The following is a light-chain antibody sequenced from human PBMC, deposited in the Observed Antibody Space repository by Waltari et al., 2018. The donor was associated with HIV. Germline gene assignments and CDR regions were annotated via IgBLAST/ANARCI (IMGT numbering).Light chain of an antibody. J-gene: IGLJ2*01. Sequence: QSALTQPASVSGSPGQSITIPCTGTSRGVGNYDLVSWYQQHPGKHPKVMIYEVRNRPAGGSNRCSGSKSCNTASLTISGLQSADEAAYYCCSYATSSTVLFGGGTKLTVL. V-gene: IGLV2-23*02. CDR1: SRGVGNYDL. CDR2: EVR. CDR3: CSYATSSTVL.